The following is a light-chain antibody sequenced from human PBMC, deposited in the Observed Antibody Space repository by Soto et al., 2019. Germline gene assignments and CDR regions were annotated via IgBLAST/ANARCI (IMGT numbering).Light chain of an antibody. J-gene: IGLJ3*02. CDR3: SSYEDTSASWV. V-gene: IGLV2-23*01. CDR2: EDT. Sequence: QSALTQPASVSESPGQSITISCTGSSSNVGTYHLVSWYQQHPGKAPKLMIYEDTKRPSGVSNRFSGSKSGNTASLTIYGLQPEVEADYYCSSYEDTSASWVFGGGTQLTVL. CDR1: SSNVGTYHL.